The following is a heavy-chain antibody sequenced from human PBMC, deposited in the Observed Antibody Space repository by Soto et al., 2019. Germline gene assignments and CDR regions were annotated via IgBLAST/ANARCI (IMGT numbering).Heavy chain of an antibody. CDR3: ARRGVGATDAFDI. D-gene: IGHD1-26*01. Sequence: GESLKISCKGSGYSVTSYCIGWVRPMPGKGLEWMGIIYPGDSDTRYSPSFQGQVTISADKSISTAYLQWSSLKASDTAMYHCARRGVGATDAFDIWGQGTMVTVSS. CDR2: IYPGDSDT. V-gene: IGHV5-51*01. J-gene: IGHJ3*02. CDR1: GYSVTSYC.